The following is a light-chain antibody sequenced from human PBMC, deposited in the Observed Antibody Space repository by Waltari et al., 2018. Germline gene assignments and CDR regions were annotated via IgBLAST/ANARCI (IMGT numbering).Light chain of an antibody. Sequence: EIVLTQSPGTLSLSPGERATLSCRASQSVSSTYLAWYQQKPGQAPRLLIYGAFNRATGIPDMFSGSWSGTDFTLTISILEPEDVAVYYCQHYGSSTYTFGQGTKLEIK. CDR1: QSVSSTY. CDR2: GAF. CDR3: QHYGSSTYT. J-gene: IGKJ2*01. V-gene: IGKV3-20*01.